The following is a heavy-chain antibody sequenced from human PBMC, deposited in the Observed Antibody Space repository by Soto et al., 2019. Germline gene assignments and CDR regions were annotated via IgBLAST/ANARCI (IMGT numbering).Heavy chain of an antibody. CDR1: GGSISSGGYY. CDR3: ARDKMESEAATPGAFGI. Sequence: ASETLSLTCTVSGGSISSGGYYWSWIRQHPGKGLEWIGYIYYSGSTYYNPSLKSRVTISVDTSKNQFSLKLSSVTAADTAVYYCARDKMESEAATPGAFGIWGQGTMVTVS. J-gene: IGHJ3*02. CDR2: IYYSGST. V-gene: IGHV4-31*03. D-gene: IGHD2-15*01.